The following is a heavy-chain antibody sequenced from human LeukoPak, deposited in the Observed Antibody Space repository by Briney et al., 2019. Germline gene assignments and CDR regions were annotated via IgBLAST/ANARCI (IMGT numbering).Heavy chain of an antibody. CDR1: GFTFSSYW. CDR3: ARDNSSGYDAFDI. Sequence: GGSLRLSCAASGFTFSSYWMTWVRQAPGKGLEWVASIKQDGSEKYYVDSVKGRFTISWDNAKNSLYLQMNSLRAEDTAVYYCARDNSSGYDAFDIWGQGTMVTVSS. J-gene: IGHJ3*02. D-gene: IGHD3-22*01. V-gene: IGHV3-7*01. CDR2: IKQDGSEK.